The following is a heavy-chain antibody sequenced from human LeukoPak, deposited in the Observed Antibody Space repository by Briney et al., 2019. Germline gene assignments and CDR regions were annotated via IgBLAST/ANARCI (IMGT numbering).Heavy chain of an antibody. Sequence: GGSLRLSCAASGFTFSSYGMHWVRQAPGKGLEWVAVIWYDGSNKYYADSVKGRFTISRDNSKSTLYLQMNSLRAEDTAVYYCARGALRWLHQSVDYWGQGALVSVSS. J-gene: IGHJ4*02. V-gene: IGHV3-33*01. CDR1: GFTFSSYG. CDR2: IWYDGSNK. D-gene: IGHD5-24*01. CDR3: ARGALRWLHQSVDY.